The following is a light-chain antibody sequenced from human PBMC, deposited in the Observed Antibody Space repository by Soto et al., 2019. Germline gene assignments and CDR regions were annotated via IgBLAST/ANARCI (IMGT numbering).Light chain of an antibody. J-gene: IGLJ1*01. CDR1: SSDVGGFNY. CDR2: DVT. V-gene: IGLV2-14*03. Sequence: QSALTQPASMSGSPGQSITISCTGTSSDVGGFNYVSWYQQHPGKAPKLMIYDVTNRPSEVSYRFSGSKSGNTASLTISGLQAEDEADYYCNSYTSSSTYVFGTGTKLTVL. CDR3: NSYTSSSTYV.